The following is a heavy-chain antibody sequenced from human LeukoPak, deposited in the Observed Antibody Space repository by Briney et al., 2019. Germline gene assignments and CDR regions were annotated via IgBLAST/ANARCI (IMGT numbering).Heavy chain of an antibody. V-gene: IGHV1-8*03. J-gene: IGHJ4*02. Sequence: ASVKVSCKASGGTFSSYAISWVRQAPGQGLEWLGWMNPYTGKTGYAQKFQGRVTFTGDTSIRTAYTEVSSLTSEDTAVYYCARAPTPFYYDSSAYYSDFWGQGTLVTVSS. CDR2: MNPYTGKT. CDR3: ARAPTPFYYDSSAYYSDF. CDR1: GGTFSSYA. D-gene: IGHD6-25*01.